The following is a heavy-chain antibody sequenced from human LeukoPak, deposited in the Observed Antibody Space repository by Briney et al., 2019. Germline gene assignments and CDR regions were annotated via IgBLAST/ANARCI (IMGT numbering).Heavy chain of an antibody. Sequence: SGGSLRLSCAAPGFTFNNYAMTWVRQAPGKGLDWVSSITTSGDSTNYADSVKGRFTISRDNSKNTLYLHMNSLRAEDTAVYYCARGMKVRNYYYYYYYMDVWGKGTTVTVSS. CDR2: ITTSGDST. J-gene: IGHJ6*03. CDR1: GFTFNNYA. CDR3: ARGMKVRNYYYYYYYMDV. V-gene: IGHV3-23*01. D-gene: IGHD2-2*01.